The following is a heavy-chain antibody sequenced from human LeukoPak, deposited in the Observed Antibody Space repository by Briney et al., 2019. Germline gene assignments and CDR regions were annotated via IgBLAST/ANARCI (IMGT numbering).Heavy chain of an antibody. CDR1: GGSFRGYY. CDR3: ATSSGWSPYYYYMDV. CDR2: INHSGST. Sequence: PSETLSLTCAVYGGSFRGYYWSWIRQPPGKGLEWIGEINHSGSTYYNPSLKSRVTISVDTSKNQFSLKLSSVTAADTAVYYCATSSGWSPYYYYMDVWGKGTTVTISS. J-gene: IGHJ6*03. V-gene: IGHV4-34*01. D-gene: IGHD6-19*01.